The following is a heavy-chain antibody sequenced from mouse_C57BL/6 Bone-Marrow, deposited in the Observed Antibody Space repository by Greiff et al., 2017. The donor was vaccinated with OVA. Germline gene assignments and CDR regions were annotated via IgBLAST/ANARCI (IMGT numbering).Heavy chain of an antibody. D-gene: IGHD1-1*01. J-gene: IGHJ4*01. V-gene: IGHV1-76*01. CDR2: IYPGSGNT. Sequence: VQVVESGAELVRPGASVKLSCKASGYTFTDYYINWVKQRPGQGLEWIARIYPGSGNTYYNEKFKGKATLTAEKSSSTAYMQLSSLTSEDSAVYFCARRGIIITTVVAPHYYAMDYWGQGTSVTVSS. CDR1: GYTFTDYY. CDR3: ARRGIIITTVVAPHYYAMDY.